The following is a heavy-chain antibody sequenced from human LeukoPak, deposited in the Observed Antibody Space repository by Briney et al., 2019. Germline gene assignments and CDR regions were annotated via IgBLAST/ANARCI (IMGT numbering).Heavy chain of an antibody. J-gene: IGHJ3*02. D-gene: IGHD1-1*01. CDR1: GFTFSNYG. Sequence: PGGSLRLSCAASGFTFSNYGMHWVRQAPGKGLEWVAVIWYDGSNKYYPDSVKGRFTISRDNSKNTLYLQMNSLRAEDTAVYYCAKLRPMRENWDAFDIWGQGTMVTVSS. CDR3: AKLRPMRENWDAFDI. V-gene: IGHV3-30*02. CDR2: IWYDGSNK.